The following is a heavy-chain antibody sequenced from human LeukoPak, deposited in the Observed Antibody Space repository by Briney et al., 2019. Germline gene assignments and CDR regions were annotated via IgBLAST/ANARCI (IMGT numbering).Heavy chain of an antibody. CDR3: AREGKAVAGTTGLIFDY. J-gene: IGHJ4*02. Sequence: SVKVSCKASGGTFSSYAISWVRQAPGQGLEWMGGIIPIFGTANYAQKFQGRVTITADESTSTAYMELSSLRSEDTAVYYCAREGKAVAGTTGLIFDYWGQGTLVTVSS. D-gene: IGHD6-19*01. CDR2: IIPIFGTA. V-gene: IGHV1-69*13. CDR1: GGTFSSYA.